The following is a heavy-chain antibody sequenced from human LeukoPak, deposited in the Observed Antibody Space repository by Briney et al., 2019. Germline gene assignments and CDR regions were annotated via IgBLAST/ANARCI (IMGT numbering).Heavy chain of an antibody. CDR3: ATVVKRITMTTLSY. Sequence: ASVKVSCKASGYTFTSYGISWVRQAPGQGLEWMGWISGYNGNTNYAQNLQGRVTMTTDTSTSTVYMELRSLRSDDTAVYYCATVVKRITMTTLSYWGQGTLVTVSS. J-gene: IGHJ4*02. D-gene: IGHD3-22*01. CDR1: GYTFTSYG. V-gene: IGHV1-18*01. CDR2: ISGYNGNT.